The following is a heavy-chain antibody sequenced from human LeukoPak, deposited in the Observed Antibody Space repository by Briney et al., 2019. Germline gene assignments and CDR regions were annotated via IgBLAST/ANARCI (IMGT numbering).Heavy chain of an antibody. CDR3: ARVMYGEGVRFDP. CDR2: IYYSGST. CDR1: GGSISSGGYY. Sequence: SETLSLTCTVSGGSISSGGYYWSWIRQHPGKGLEWIGYIYYSGSTYYNPALRSRVTISVDRSKNHFSLELNSVTAADTAVYYCARVMYGEGVRFDPWGQGTLVTVSS. J-gene: IGHJ5*02. V-gene: IGHV4-30-2*01. D-gene: IGHD2-8*01.